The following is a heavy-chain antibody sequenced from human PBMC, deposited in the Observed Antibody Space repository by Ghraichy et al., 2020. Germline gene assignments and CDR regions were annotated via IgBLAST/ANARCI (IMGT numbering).Heavy chain of an antibody. CDR3: ARAEWTTVTTYAGFDY. D-gene: IGHD4-11*01. Sequence: SVKVSCKASGGTFSSYAISWVRQAPGQGLEWMGGIIPIFGTANYAQKFQGRVTITADESTSTAYMELSSLRSEDTAVYYCARAEWTTVTTYAGFDYWGQGTLVTVSS. CDR2: IIPIFGTA. CDR1: GGTFSSYA. V-gene: IGHV1-69*13. J-gene: IGHJ4*02.